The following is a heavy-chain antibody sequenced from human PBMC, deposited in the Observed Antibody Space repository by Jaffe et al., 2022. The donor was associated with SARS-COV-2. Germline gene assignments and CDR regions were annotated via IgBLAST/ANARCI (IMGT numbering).Heavy chain of an antibody. J-gene: IGHJ6*02. CDR3: TSGWTLEYYYYGMDV. CDR1: GFTFSGSA. CDR2: IRSKANSYAT. Sequence: EVQLVESGGGLVQPGGSLKLSCAASGFTFSGSAMHWVRQASGKGLEWVGRIRSKANSYATAYAASVKGRFTISRDDSKNTAYLQMNSLKTEDTAVYYCTSGWTLEYYYYGMDVWGQGTTVTVSS. D-gene: IGHD6-19*01. V-gene: IGHV3-73*02.